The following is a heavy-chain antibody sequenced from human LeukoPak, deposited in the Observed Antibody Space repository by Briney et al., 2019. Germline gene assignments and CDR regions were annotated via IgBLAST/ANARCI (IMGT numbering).Heavy chain of an antibody. Sequence: ASVKVSCKASGYTFTGYYMHWVRQAPGQGLEWMGRINPNSGGTNYAQKFQGRVTMTRDTSISTAYMELSRLRSDDTAVYYCARDLSRIAARTSGYYYYMDVWGKGTTVTVSS. CDR3: ARDLSRIAARTSGYYYYMDV. D-gene: IGHD6-6*01. CDR2: INPNSGGT. CDR1: GYTFTGYY. V-gene: IGHV1-2*06. J-gene: IGHJ6*03.